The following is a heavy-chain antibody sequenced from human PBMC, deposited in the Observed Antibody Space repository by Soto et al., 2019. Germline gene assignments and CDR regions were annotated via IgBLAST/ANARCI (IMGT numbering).Heavy chain of an antibody. CDR2: IIPIFNTT. Sequence: QVQLVQSGAEVKTPGSSLKVSCTVSGSRFSNYVISWVRQAPGHGLEWLGRIIPIFNTTQYPQKFKGRVTITAGKSTNTASPERSSLRSDDTAVYYCAREGRGKKAGYNGLVSLGYWGQGTPVTVSS. J-gene: IGHJ4*02. V-gene: IGHV1-69*06. CDR1: GSRFSNYV. D-gene: IGHD2-2*02. CDR3: AREGRGKKAGYNGLVSLGY.